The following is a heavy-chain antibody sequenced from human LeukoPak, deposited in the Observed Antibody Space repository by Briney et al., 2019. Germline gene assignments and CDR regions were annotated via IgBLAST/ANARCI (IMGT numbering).Heavy chain of an antibody. CDR1: GDSISNYF. Sequence: SETLSLTCLVSGDSISNYFWSWIRQPPGKGLEWIGYIYFYGSIYHSGSTAYNPSLKSRVTISLDSSKQHFSLHLTSVTAADTAIYYCARDSAVDNFFDYWGLGTLVTVSS. CDR2: IYFYGSIYHSGST. D-gene: IGHD5-18*01. CDR3: ARDSAVDNFFDY. V-gene: IGHV4-59*01. J-gene: IGHJ4*02.